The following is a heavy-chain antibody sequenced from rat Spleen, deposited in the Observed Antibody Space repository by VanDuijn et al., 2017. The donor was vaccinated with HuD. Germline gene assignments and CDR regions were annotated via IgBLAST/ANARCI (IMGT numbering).Heavy chain of an antibody. CDR2: ITNTGGST. CDR1: GFTFNNYW. J-gene: IGHJ2*01. V-gene: IGHV5-31*01. CDR3: TRETSYGYNRFFDY. D-gene: IGHD1-9*01. Sequence: EVQLVESGGGLVQPGRSLKLSCVASGFTFNNYWMTWIRQAPGKGLEWVASITNTGGSTYYPDSVRGRFPTSRDNAKSTLYLQMNSLRSEGTATYYCTRETSYGYNRFFDYWGQGVMVTVSS.